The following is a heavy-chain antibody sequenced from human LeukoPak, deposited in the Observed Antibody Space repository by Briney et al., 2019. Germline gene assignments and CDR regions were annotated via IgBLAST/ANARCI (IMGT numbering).Heavy chain of an antibody. Sequence: ASVKVSCKAFGYTFIDYYMHWVRQAPGQGLDWMGWINPISGGTNYAQKFQGRVTMTRDTSINIAYMELSRLTSDDTAVYYCETRDVVTAERVDWGQGTLVTVSS. D-gene: IGHD2-21*02. CDR2: INPISGGT. CDR3: ETRDVVTAERVD. V-gene: IGHV1-2*02. J-gene: IGHJ4*02. CDR1: GYTFIDYY.